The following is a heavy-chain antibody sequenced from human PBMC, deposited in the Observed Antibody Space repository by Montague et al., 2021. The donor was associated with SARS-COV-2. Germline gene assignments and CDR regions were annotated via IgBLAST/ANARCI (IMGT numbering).Heavy chain of an antibody. J-gene: IGHJ4*02. Sequence: TLSLTCSVSGGSIGSGDYYWSWLRQPAGRTLEWIGRIYTTGSTSYNPSLKSRVTISVDTSKNQFSLKLSSVTAADTAVYYCATDAWATGTGFFDNWGPGTLATVSS. D-gene: IGHD1-1*01. CDR3: ATDAWATGTGFFDN. CDR2: IYTTGST. V-gene: IGHV4-61*02. CDR1: GGSIGSGDYY.